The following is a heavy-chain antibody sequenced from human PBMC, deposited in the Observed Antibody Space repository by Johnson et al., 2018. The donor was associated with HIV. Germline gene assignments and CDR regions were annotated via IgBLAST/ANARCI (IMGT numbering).Heavy chain of an antibody. Sequence: VQLVESGGGLKQPGGSLRLSCAASGFTFSSYDMHWVRQATGKGLEWVSTIGTAGDTYYPGSVKGRFTVSREDAKNSLYLQMNSLRAEDTAVYYCARKQWLEIPSDAFDVWGQGTMVTVSS. CDR2: IGTAGDT. J-gene: IGHJ3*01. D-gene: IGHD6-19*01. V-gene: IGHV3-13*01. CDR3: ARKQWLEIPSDAFDV. CDR1: GFTFSSYD.